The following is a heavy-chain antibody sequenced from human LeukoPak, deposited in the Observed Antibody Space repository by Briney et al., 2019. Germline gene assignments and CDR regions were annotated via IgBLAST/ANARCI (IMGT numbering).Heavy chain of an antibody. CDR1: GFNVNSFE. CDR2: ISDSGGVI. J-gene: IGHJ4*02. V-gene: IGHV3-48*03. CDR3: AGGPQYTGSFPY. D-gene: IGHD1-26*01. Sequence: PGGSLRLSCAAPGFNVNSFEMTWVRQAPGLGLEFLSYISDSGGVIKYADSVKGRFIISRDSAENALYLQMNNLGADDTAVYFCAGGPQYTGSFPYWGQGTLVAVSS.